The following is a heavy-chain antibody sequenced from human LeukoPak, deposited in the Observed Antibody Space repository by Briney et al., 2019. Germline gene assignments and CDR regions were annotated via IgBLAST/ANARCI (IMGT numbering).Heavy chain of an antibody. CDR2: IYTSGST. CDR1: GGSISSYY. V-gene: IGHV4-4*07. Sequence: PSETLSLTCTVSGGSISSYYWSWIRQPAGKGLEWIGRIYTSGSTNYNPSLKSRVTVSVDTSKNQFSLKLSSVTAADTAVYYCARGSYYYDSSGSDAFDIWGQGTMVTVSS. D-gene: IGHD3-22*01. CDR3: ARGSYYYDSSGSDAFDI. J-gene: IGHJ3*02.